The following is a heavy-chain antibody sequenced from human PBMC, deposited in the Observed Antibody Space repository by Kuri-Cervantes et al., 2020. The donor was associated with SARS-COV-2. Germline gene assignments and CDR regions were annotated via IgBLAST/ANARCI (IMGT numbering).Heavy chain of an antibody. CDR1: GGSISSGDYY. Sequence: SETLSLTCTVSGGSISSGDYYWSWIRQPPGKGLEWIGYIYYSGSTYYNPSLKSRVTISVDTSKNQFSLRLRSVTAADTAMYYCARTGGDYGGLLLDYWGQGTLVTVSS. CDR3: ARTGGDYGGLLLDY. D-gene: IGHD4/OR15-4a*01. V-gene: IGHV4-30-4*02. J-gene: IGHJ4*02. CDR2: IYYSGST.